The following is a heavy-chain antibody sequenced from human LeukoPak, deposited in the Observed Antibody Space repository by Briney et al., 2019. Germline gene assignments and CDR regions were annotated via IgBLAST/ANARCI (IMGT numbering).Heavy chain of an antibody. J-gene: IGHJ4*02. CDR2: IDANNGDT. Sequence: ASVKLSCNASGYTFRGNYIHWLRQPHGQGLEWMGWIDANNGDTKSAQKFQGRVTMSRDTSISKAYMDLSSLSPDDAAVYYCARDPSSVTLYFFDYWGQGTLVTVSS. V-gene: IGHV1-2*02. D-gene: IGHD4-11*01. CDR3: ARDPSSVTLYFFDY. CDR1: GYTFRGNY.